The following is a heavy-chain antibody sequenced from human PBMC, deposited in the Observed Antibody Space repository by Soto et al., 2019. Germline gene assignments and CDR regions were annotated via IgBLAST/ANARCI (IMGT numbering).Heavy chain of an antibody. CDR2: IHWNDDK. CDR1: GFSLSAYGVR. D-gene: IGHD3-22*01. CDR3: AHTKDSSGFLTS. Sequence: PTLVNPTQTLTLTCSFSGFSLSAYGVRVIWFRQPPGETLEWLALIHWNDDKRYSPCLKSRLTITKDTSKNQVVLTLTNLDPLDTGTYFCAHTKDSSGFLTSWGQGILVTVSS. J-gene: IGHJ5*02. V-gene: IGHV2-5*01.